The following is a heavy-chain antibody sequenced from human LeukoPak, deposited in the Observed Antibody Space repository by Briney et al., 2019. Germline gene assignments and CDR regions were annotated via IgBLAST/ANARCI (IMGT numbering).Heavy chain of an antibody. D-gene: IGHD6-13*01. J-gene: IGHJ6*02. CDR2: ISWNSGSI. CDR1: GFTFDDYA. V-gene: IGHV3-9*01. CDR3: ARDKAPESRSSSWYWSTPRYYYYGMDV. Sequence: SGGSLRLSCAASGFTFDDYAMHWVRHAPGKGLEWVSGISWNSGSIGYADSVKGRFTISRDNSKNTLYLQMNSLRAEDTAVYYCARDKAPESRSSSWYWSTPRYYYYGMDVWGQGTTVTVSS.